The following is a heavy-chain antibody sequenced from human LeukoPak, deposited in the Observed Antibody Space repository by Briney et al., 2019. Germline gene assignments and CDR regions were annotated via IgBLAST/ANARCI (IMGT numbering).Heavy chain of an antibody. Sequence: SETLSLTCTVSGGSIGSSSYYWGWIRQPPGKGLEWIGSIYYSGSTYYNPSLKSRVTISVDTSKNPFSLKLSSVTAADTAVYYCARVGRGSRYTEIDYWGQGTLVTVSS. D-gene: IGHD3-10*01. V-gene: IGHV4-39*07. CDR1: GGSIGSSSYY. CDR3: ARVGRGSRYTEIDY. CDR2: IYYSGST. J-gene: IGHJ4*02.